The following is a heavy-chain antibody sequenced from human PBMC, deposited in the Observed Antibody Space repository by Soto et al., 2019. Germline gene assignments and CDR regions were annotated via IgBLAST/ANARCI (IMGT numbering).Heavy chain of an antibody. V-gene: IGHV3-33*01. CDR2: LWNDGNTK. J-gene: IGHJ4*02. D-gene: IGHD2-15*01. CDR3: ARDYCYRGYDS. Sequence: QVQLVESGGGVVQPGTSLRLSCAASGFTLSRNGMHWVRQAPGKGLEWVAILWNDGNTKYYADSVQGRFDISRDSSKNTLYLQLNSRRVEDTAVYYCARDYCYRGYDSWGQGTLFPVSS. CDR1: GFTLSRNG.